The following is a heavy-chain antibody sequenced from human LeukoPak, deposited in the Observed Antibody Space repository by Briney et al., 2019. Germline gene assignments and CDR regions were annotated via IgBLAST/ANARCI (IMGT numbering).Heavy chain of an antibody. CDR1: GFTFDDYG. CDR2: INWNGGST. J-gene: IGHJ4*02. CDR3: ARGQACGGDCYENFDY. Sequence: RPGGSLRLSCAASGFTFDDYGMSWVRQAPGKGLEWVSGINWNGGSTGYADSVKGRCTISRDNAKNSLYLQMNSLRAEDTALYYCARGQACGGDCYENFDYWGQGTLVTVSS. V-gene: IGHV3-20*04. D-gene: IGHD2-21*02.